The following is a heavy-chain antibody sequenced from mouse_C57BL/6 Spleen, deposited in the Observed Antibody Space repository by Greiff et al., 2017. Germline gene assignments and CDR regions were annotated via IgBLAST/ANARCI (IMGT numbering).Heavy chain of an antibody. D-gene: IGHD3-1*01. V-gene: IGHV1-82*01. CDR1: GYAFSSSW. Sequence: VQLVESGPELVKPGASVKISCKASGYAFSSSWMNWVKQRPGKGLEWIGRIYPGDGDTNYNGKFKGKATLPADKSSSTAYMPLSRLTSEDSAVYICARRGHRDYAMDDWGQGTSVTVSS. J-gene: IGHJ4*01. CDR3: ARRGHRDYAMDD. CDR2: IYPGDGDT.